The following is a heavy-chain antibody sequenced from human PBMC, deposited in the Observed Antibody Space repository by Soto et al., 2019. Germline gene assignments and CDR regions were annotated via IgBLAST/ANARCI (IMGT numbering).Heavy chain of an antibody. V-gene: IGHV3-30-3*01. CDR2: ISYDGSNK. J-gene: IGHJ4*02. CDR1: GFTFSSYA. D-gene: IGHD2-2*02. Sequence: GGSLRLSCAASGFTFSSYAMHWVRQAPGKGLEWVAVISYDGSNKYYADSVKGRFTISRDNSKNTLYLQMNSLRAEDTAVYYCARYHKAIAIAPVLIDFWGQGTLVTVSS. CDR3: ARYHKAIAIAPVLIDF.